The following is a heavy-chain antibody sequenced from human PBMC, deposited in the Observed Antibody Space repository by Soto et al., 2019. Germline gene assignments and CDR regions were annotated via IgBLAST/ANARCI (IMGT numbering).Heavy chain of an antibody. CDR2: ISAYNGNT. D-gene: IGHD4-17*01. J-gene: IGHJ6*02. CDR3: AGEYRDQSCYGMDV. CDR1: GYTFTSYG. V-gene: IGHV1-18*01. Sequence: QVQLVQSGAEVKKPGASVKVSCKASGYTFTSYGISWVRQAPGQGLEWMGWISAYNGNTNYAQKLQGRVTMTTDTSTRTAYMELRGLRADDTAVYYCAGEYRDQSCYGMDVWGQGTTVTVSS.